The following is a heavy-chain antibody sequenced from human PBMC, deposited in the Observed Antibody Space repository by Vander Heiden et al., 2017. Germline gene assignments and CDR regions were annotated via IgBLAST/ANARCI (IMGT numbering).Heavy chain of an antibody. CDR1: GFTFSSYA. Sequence: EVQLLESGGGLVQPGGSLRLSCAASGFTFSSYAMSWVRPAPGKGLEWVSAISGSGDSTYYADSVKGRFTISRDNSKNTLYLQMNSLRAEDTAVYYCAKAAILGGYYYYGMDVWGQGTTVTVSS. CDR3: AKAAILGGYYYYGMDV. V-gene: IGHV3-23*01. J-gene: IGHJ6*02. CDR2: ISGSGDST.